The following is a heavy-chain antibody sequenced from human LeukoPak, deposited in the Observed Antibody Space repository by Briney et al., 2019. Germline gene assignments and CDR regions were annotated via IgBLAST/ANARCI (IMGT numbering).Heavy chain of an antibody. V-gene: IGHV3-21*01. CDR3: ASDSGSLRGEFDY. CDR2: ISSSSSYI. J-gene: IGHJ4*02. CDR1: GFTFSSYS. Sequence: GGSLRLSCAASGFTFSSYSMNWVRQAPGQGLEWVSSISSSSSYIYYADSVKGRFTISRDNAKNSLYLQMNSLRAEDTAVYYCASDSGSLRGEFDYWGQGTLVTVSS. D-gene: IGHD1-26*01.